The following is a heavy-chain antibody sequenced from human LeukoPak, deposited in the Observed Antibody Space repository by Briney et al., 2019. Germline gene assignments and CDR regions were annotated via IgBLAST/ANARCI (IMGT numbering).Heavy chain of an antibody. CDR3: ARVRYQLLDY. Sequence: SETLSLTCAVSGYSISSGYYWGWIRQPPGKGLEWIGSIYHSGSTYYNPSLKSRVTISVDTFKNQFSLKLSSVTAADTAVYYCARVRYQLLDYWGQGTLVTVSS. CDR2: IYHSGST. J-gene: IGHJ4*02. V-gene: IGHV4-38-2*01. CDR1: GYSISSGYY. D-gene: IGHD2-2*01.